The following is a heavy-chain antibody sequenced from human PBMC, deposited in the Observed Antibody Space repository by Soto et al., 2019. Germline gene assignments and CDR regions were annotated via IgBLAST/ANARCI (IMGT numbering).Heavy chain of an antibody. V-gene: IGHV3-21*01. CDR3: GRDPDAGDY. Sequence: EVQLVESGGGLVKPGGSLRLSCAASGFTFSSYSMNWVRQAPGKGLEGVSSILSSGSLRFYADSVKGRFTISRDNTKNSVYLQMNSRRAEDTALYYCGRDPDAGDYWGQGTLVTVSS. J-gene: IGHJ4*02. CDR2: ILSSGSLR. CDR1: GFTFSSYS.